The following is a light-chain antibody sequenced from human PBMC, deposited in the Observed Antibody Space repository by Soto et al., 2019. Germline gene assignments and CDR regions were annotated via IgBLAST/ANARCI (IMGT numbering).Light chain of an antibody. Sequence: DIQMTQSPSSLSPSVGDRVTITCRASQNISTYLNWYQQKPGRAPNLLIYDISTLQSGVPSRFSGSGSGTDFTLTISSLQHEDFATYYCQQSYYNPTFGQGTKVDI. CDR2: DIS. V-gene: IGKV1-39*01. CDR1: QNISTY. CDR3: QQSYYNPT. J-gene: IGKJ1*01.